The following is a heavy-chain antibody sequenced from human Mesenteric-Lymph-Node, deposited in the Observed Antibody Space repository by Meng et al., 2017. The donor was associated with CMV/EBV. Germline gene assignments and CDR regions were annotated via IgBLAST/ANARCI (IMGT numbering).Heavy chain of an antibody. V-gene: IGHV3-23*01. CDR3: VRDLGVSGTTDYFDY. D-gene: IGHD1-7*01. Sequence: GGSLRLSCVASGFTFSDYAMSWVRQAPGKGLEWVSAISGTGGGTYYTDSVKGRFTISRDNAKNSLYLQMDSLRAEDTGVYYCVRDLGVSGTTDYFDYWGQGTLVTVSS. CDR2: ISGTGGGT. CDR1: GFTFSDYA. J-gene: IGHJ4*02.